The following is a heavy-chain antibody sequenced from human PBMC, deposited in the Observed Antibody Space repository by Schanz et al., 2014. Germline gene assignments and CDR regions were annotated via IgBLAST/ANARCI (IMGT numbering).Heavy chain of an antibody. CDR3: PRPIYELWSGYFDY. J-gene: IGHJ4*02. CDR2: ISSRGTTI. CDR1: GFTFSDYY. Sequence: QVQLVESGGGLVTPGGSLRLSCAASGFTFSDYYMSWIRQAPGKGLEWISYISSRGTTIYYADSLKGRFTISRDNAKKSVYLQMNSLRAEDTAVYYCPRPIYELWSGYFDYWGQGTLVTVSS. V-gene: IGHV3-11*01. D-gene: IGHD3-3*01.